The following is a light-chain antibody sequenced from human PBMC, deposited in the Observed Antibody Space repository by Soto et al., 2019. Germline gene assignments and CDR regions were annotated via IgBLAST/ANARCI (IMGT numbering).Light chain of an antibody. CDR2: GAS. CDR1: QSVSGN. J-gene: IGKJ5*01. V-gene: IGKV3-15*01. Sequence: EIVLTQSPATLSLSPGERATLSCRASQSVSGNLAWYQQKPGQSPRLLIYGASTRATGIPARFSGSGSGTEFTLTISSLQSEDFAVYYCQQYNNLPPITFGQGTRLEIK. CDR3: QQYNNLPPIT.